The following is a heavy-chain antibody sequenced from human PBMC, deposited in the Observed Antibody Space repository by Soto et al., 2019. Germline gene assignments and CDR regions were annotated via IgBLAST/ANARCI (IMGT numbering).Heavy chain of an antibody. D-gene: IGHD3-3*01. CDR3: ATSGPYYDFWSGYYSYYFDY. J-gene: IGHJ4*02. CDR1: GGSISSSSYY. CDR2: IYYSGST. Sequence: SETLSLTCTVSGGSISSSSYYWGWIRQPPGKGLEWIGSIYYSGSTYYNPSLKSRVTISVDTSKNQFSLKLSSVTAADTAVYYCATSGPYYDFWSGYYSYYFDYWGQGTLVTVSS. V-gene: IGHV4-39*01.